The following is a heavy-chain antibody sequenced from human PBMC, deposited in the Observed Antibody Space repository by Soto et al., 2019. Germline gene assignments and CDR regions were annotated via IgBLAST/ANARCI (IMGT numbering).Heavy chain of an antibody. D-gene: IGHD6-19*01. CDR1: GESFTGYV. Sequence: SDTLSLTCDGYGESFTGYVCNWIRQSPGKGLEWIGKVNHNGRNNYNPSLKSRVTISLDMSKNQISLKLTSVTAADTAVYYCARGGSSDWQVAFDFWGQGTMVTVSS. CDR2: VNHNGRN. V-gene: IGHV4-34*01. CDR3: ARGGSSDWQVAFDF. J-gene: IGHJ3*01.